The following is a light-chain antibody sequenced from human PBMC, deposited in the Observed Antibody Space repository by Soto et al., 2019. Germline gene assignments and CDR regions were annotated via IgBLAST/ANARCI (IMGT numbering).Light chain of an antibody. CDR2: DVS. Sequence: QSALTQPASVSGSPGQSITISCTGTSSDVGGYNYVSWYQQHPGRAPKLMIYDVSKRPSGVSNRFSGSKSGNTASLTISGRQAEDDDDYYCSSYTSSSTLDVFGTGTKLTVL. CDR1: SSDVGGYNY. CDR3: SSYTSSSTLDV. J-gene: IGLJ1*01. V-gene: IGLV2-14*03.